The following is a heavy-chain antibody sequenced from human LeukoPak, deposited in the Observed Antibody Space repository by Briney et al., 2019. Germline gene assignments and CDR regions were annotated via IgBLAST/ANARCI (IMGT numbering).Heavy chain of an antibody. J-gene: IGHJ4*02. CDR3: ARELRGYSYGYSHYFDY. V-gene: IGHV1-18*01. CDR2: ISAYNGNT. CDR1: GYTFTSYG. D-gene: IGHD5-18*01. Sequence: GASAKVSCKXSGYTFTSYGISWVRQAPGQGLERMGWISAYNGNTNYAQKLQGRVTMTTDTSTSTAYMELRSLRSDDTAVYYCARELRGYSYGYSHYFDYWGQGTLVTVSS.